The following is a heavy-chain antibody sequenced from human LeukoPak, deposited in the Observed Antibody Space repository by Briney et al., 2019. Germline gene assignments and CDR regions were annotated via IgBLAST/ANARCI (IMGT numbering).Heavy chain of an antibody. CDR3: ARGHTLDP. V-gene: IGHV4-61*05. CDR1: GGSISSSSYY. Sequence: SETLSLTCTVSGGSISSSSYYWGWIRQPPGKGLEWIGYIYYSGSTNYNPSLKSRVTISVDTSKNQFSLKLSSVTAADTAVYYCARGHTLDPWGQGTLVTVSS. CDR2: IYYSGST. J-gene: IGHJ5*02.